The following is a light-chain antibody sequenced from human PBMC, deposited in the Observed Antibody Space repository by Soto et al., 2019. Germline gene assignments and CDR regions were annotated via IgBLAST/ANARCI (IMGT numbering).Light chain of an antibody. J-gene: IGKJ2*01. Sequence: DIQMTQSPSSLSASVGDRVTITCRASQSISSYLNWYQQKPGKAPKLLIYAASSLQSGVPSRFSGSGSGTDFTLTMSSLQPEDFATYYCQQSYSTLVYTFGQGTKLEIK. CDR1: QSISSY. V-gene: IGKV1-39*01. CDR2: AAS. CDR3: QQSYSTLVYT.